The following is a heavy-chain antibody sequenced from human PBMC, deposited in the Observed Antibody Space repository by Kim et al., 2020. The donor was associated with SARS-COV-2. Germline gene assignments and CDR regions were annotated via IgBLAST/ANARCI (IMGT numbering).Heavy chain of an antibody. D-gene: IGHD3-10*01. CDR2: K. V-gene: IGHV3-33*01. CDR3: ASDLRFGELIDY. J-gene: IGHJ4*02. Sequence: KYYAYAVQRRVTITRNNSKTTLYQQMNSLRAKDTALYYCASDLRFGELIDYWGQGTLVTVSS.